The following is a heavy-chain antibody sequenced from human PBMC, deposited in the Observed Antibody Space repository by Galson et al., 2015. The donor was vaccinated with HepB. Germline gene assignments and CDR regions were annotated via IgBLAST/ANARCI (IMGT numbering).Heavy chain of an antibody. CDR3: AKAYTTMIVVVIRLSGLRRYFDL. V-gene: IGHV3-23*01. CDR1: GFTFSSYA. D-gene: IGHD3-22*01. Sequence: SLRLSCAASGFTFSSYAMSWVRQAPGKGLEWVSAISGSGGSTYYADSVKGRFTISRDNSKNTLYLQMNSLRAEDTAVYYCAKAYTTMIVVVIRLSGLRRYFDLWGRGTLVTVSS. CDR2: ISGSGGST. J-gene: IGHJ2*01.